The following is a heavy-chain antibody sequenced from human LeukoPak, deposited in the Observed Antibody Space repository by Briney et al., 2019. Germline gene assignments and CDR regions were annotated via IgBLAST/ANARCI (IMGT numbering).Heavy chain of an antibody. J-gene: IGHJ4*02. V-gene: IGHV3-21*01. CDR2: ISSSSSYI. CDR3: ARDAGITGTTEFDY. Sequence: GGSLRLSCAASGFTFSSYSMNWVRQAPGKGLEWVSSISSSSSYIYYADSVEGRFTISRDNAKNSLYLQMNSLKAEDTAVYYCARDAGITGTTEFDYWGQGTLVTVSS. D-gene: IGHD1-7*01. CDR1: GFTFSSYS.